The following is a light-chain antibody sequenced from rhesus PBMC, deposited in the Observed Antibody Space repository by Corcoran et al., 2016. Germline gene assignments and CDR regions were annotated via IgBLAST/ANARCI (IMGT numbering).Light chain of an antibody. CDR2: DAS. V-gene: IGKV3-53*01. CDR1: QSVSSY. Sequence: QVILTQSPATLSLSPGERATLFCSASQSVSSYLAWYQPKPGQAPRLLFYDASRRATGIPDRFSGSGSGTEFTLTISSLEPEDFAVDYCQKYTSSPLTFGGGTKVEI. J-gene: IGKJ4*01. CDR3: QKYTSSPLT.